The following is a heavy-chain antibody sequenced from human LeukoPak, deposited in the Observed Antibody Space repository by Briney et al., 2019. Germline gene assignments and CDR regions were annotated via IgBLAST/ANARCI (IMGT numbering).Heavy chain of an antibody. V-gene: IGHV4-34*01. CDR2: INRSGST. D-gene: IGHD2-8*01. CDR1: GGSFSGYY. J-gene: IGHJ6*02. CDR3: ARLGYCTNGVCYGYYYGMDV. Sequence: SETLSLTCAVYGGSFSGYYWSWIRQPPGKGLEWIGEINRSGSTNYNPSLKSRVTISVDTSKNQFSLKLSSVTAADTAVYYCARLGYCTNGVCYGYYYGMDVWGQGTTVTVSS.